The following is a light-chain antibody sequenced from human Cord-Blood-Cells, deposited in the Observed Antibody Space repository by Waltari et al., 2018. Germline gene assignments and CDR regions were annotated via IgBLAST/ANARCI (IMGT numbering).Light chain of an antibody. Sequence: EIVLTQSPATLSLSPGERATLSCRASQSVSSYLAWYQQKPGQAPRLLIYDASNRATGIPARFSGSGSWTDFTLTISSLEPEEFAVYYCQQRSNWPPITFGQGTRLEIK. V-gene: IGKV3-11*01. CDR3: QQRSNWPPIT. CDR2: DAS. CDR1: QSVSSY. J-gene: IGKJ5*01.